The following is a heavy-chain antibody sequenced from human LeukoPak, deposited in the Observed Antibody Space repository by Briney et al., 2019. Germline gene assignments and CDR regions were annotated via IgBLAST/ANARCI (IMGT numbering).Heavy chain of an antibody. J-gene: IGHJ4*02. CDR1: GDSVSSNLAA. D-gene: IGHD5/OR15-5a*01. CDR3: AREMVEVSGIYFDY. CDR2: TYYRSKWDN. Sequence: SQTLSLTCAISGDSVSSNLAAWNWIRQSPSRGLEWLGRTYYRSKWDNDYALSVKSRITINPDTSNNQFSLQLNSVTPEDTAIYYYAREMVEVSGIYFDYWGQGTLVTVSS. V-gene: IGHV6-1*01.